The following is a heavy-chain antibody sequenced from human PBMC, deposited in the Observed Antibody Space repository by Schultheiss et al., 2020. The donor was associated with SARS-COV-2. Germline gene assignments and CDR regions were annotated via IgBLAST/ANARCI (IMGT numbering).Heavy chain of an antibody. CDR2: ISSSGSTI. V-gene: IGHV3-48*03. J-gene: IGHJ4*02. D-gene: IGHD3-9*01. CDR1: GFTFSSYA. Sequence: GGSLRLSCAASGFTFSSYAMSWVRQAPGKGLEWVSYISSSGSTIYYADSVKGRFTISRDNAKNSLYLQMNSLRAEDTAVYYCARETYWLFPAGHFDYWGQGTLVTVSS. CDR3: ARETYWLFPAGHFDY.